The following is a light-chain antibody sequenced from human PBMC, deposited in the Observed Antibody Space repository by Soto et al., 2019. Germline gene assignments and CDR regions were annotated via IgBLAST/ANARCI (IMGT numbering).Light chain of an antibody. Sequence: DIQMTQSPSTLSGSVGDRVTITCRASQTISSWLAWYQQKPGKAPKLLIYKASTLKSGVPSRFSGSGSGTEFTLTISSLQPDDFATYYCQQYNRYSWTFGPGTKVDIK. CDR1: QTISSW. J-gene: IGKJ1*01. CDR2: KAS. V-gene: IGKV1-5*03. CDR3: QQYNRYSWT.